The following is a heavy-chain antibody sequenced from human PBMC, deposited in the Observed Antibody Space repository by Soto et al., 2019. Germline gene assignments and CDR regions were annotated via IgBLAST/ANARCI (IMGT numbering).Heavy chain of an antibody. D-gene: IGHD3-10*02. CDR2: FSHIRAT. J-gene: IGHJ6*02. Sequence: PSETLSLTSIFSDDSTTTYYWNYIRPPRWNGPQQIWYFSHIRATNNNHTLKSRITISADSSKNHIFFKLIFLTAADTAVYYCARHLFSVVWGQGTTVTVSS. V-gene: IGHV4-59*08. CDR1: DDSTTTYY. CDR3: ARHLFSVV.